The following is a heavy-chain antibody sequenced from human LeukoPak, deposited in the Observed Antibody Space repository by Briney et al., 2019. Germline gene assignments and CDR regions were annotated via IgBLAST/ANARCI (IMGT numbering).Heavy chain of an antibody. CDR3: AKFIRDYDFWSGSYRAQWFDP. J-gene: IGHJ5*02. Sequence: GGSLRLSCAASGFTFSSYAMSWVRQAPGKGLEWVSTISGSGANKYYADSVTGRFTISRDNSKDTLCLQMSSLRAEDRAVYYCAKFIRDYDFWSGSYRAQWFDPWGQGTLVTVSS. V-gene: IGHV3-23*01. D-gene: IGHD3-3*01. CDR2: ISGSGANK. CDR1: GFTFSSYA.